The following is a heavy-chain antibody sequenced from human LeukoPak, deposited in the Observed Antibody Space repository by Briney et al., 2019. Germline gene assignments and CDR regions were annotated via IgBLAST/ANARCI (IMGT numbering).Heavy chain of an antibody. D-gene: IGHD6-13*01. Sequence: PSETLSLTCTVSGGSISSSKYYWGWIRQPPGKGLEWIGTIFNNGSTHYNPSLKSRVTISVDTSKNQFSLNLSSVTAADTAAYYCATPSYSSNWGTIDVWGQGTMVTVSS. CDR3: ATPSYSSNWGTIDV. V-gene: IGHV4-39*01. CDR2: IFNNGST. J-gene: IGHJ3*01. CDR1: GGSISSSKYY.